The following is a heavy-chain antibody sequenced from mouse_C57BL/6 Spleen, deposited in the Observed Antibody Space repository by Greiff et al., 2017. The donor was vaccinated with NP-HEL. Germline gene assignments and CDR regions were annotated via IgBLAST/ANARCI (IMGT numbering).Heavy chain of an antibody. V-gene: IGHV3-6*01. Sequence: DVQLQESGPGLVKPSQSLSLTCSVTGYSITSGYYWNWIRQFPGNKLEWMGYISYDGSNNYNPSLKNRISITLYTSKNQFFMKLNSVTTEDTASYYCARDNGVITTVFYWYFDVWGTGTTVTVSS. J-gene: IGHJ1*03. CDR1: GYSITSGYY. D-gene: IGHD1-1*01. CDR3: ARDNGVITTVFYWYFDV. CDR2: ISYDGSN.